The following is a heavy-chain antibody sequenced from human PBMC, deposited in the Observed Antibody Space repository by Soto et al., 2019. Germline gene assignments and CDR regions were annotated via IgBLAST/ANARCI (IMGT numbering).Heavy chain of an antibody. V-gene: IGHV4-31*03. CDR1: VGSISSGGYY. D-gene: IGHD4-17*01. CDR3: ARDRRLRTFDY. Sequence: PSETLSLTCTVSVGSISSGGYYWSWIRQHPGKGLEWIGYIYYSGSTYYNPSLKSRVTISVDTSKNQFSLKLSSGTAADTAVYYCARDRRLRTFDYWGQGTLVTVSS. CDR2: IYYSGST. J-gene: IGHJ4*02.